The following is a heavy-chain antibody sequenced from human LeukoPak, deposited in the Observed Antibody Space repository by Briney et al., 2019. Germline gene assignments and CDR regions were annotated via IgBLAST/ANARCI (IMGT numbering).Heavy chain of an antibody. Sequence: GGSLRLSCAASGFTFSNYALSWVRQAPGKGLEWVSTIGGSGSKTFYADSVKGRFIISRDNSKNTVYLQMNTLGAEDTAVYYCTKDPGFYSSDWDGNYWGQGTQVIVSS. D-gene: IGHD6-19*01. V-gene: IGHV3-23*01. CDR3: TKDPGFYSSDWDGNY. J-gene: IGHJ4*02. CDR2: IGGSGSKT. CDR1: GFTFSNYA.